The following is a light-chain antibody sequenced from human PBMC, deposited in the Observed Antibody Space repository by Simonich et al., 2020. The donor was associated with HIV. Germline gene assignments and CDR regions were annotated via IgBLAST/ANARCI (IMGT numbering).Light chain of an antibody. CDR2: GSS. J-gene: IGKJ1*01. V-gene: IGKV3-15*01. Sequence: EIVMTQSPATLSVSPGERATPSCRASKSVSSNLAWYQQTPGQDPRLLIYGSSTRATGIPDRCSGGGAGTEFTLTISSMHSEDFAVYYCQQYNDWPPWTFGQGTKVEIK. CDR3: QQYNDWPPWT. CDR1: KSVSSN.